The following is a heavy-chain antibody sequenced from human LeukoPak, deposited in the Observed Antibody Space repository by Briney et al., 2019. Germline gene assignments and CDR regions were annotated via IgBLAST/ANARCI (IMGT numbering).Heavy chain of an antibody. D-gene: IGHD3-22*01. V-gene: IGHV3-9*01. CDR3: AEGVKAYYYYYMDV. CDR2: ISWNSGSI. J-gene: IGHJ6*03. Sequence: GGSLRLSCAASGFTFDDYAMHWVRQAPGKGLEWVSGISWNSGSIGYADSVKGRFTISRDNAKNSLYLQMNSLRAEDTALYYCAEGVKAYYYYYMDVWGKGTTVTISS. CDR1: GFTFDDYA.